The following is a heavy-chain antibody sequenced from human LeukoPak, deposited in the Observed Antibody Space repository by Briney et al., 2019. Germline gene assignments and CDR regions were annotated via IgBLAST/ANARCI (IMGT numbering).Heavy chain of an antibody. V-gene: IGHV3-53*01. Sequence: EPGGSLRLSCAASGFTVSSNYMSWVRQAPGKGLEWVSVIYSGGSTYYADSVKGRFTISRDNSKNTLYLQMNSPRAVDTAVYYCARVTTAYYYDSSGSSFVDYWGQGTLVTVSS. CDR3: ARVTTAYYYDSSGSSFVDY. D-gene: IGHD3-22*01. CDR2: IYSGGST. CDR1: GFTVSSNY. J-gene: IGHJ4*02.